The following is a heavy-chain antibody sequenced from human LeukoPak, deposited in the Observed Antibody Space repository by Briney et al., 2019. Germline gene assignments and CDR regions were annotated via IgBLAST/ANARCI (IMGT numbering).Heavy chain of an antibody. D-gene: IGHD5-24*01. CDR2: IYSGGST. Sequence: GGSLRLSCAASGITVSDNYMSWVRLAPGKGLEWVSVIYSGGSTYYADSVKGRFTISRDNSKNTLYLQMNSLRAEDTAVYYCAKTTVEMATIKREYYFDYWGQGTLVTVSS. CDR1: GITVSDNY. V-gene: IGHV3-66*01. CDR3: AKTTVEMATIKREYYFDY. J-gene: IGHJ4*02.